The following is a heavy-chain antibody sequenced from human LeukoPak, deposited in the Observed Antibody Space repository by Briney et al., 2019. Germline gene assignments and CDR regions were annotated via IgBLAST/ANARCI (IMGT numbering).Heavy chain of an antibody. Sequence: SETLSLTCTVSGGSISNYYWSWIRQPPGKGLEWIGYIYYSGSTNYNPSLKSRVTISVDTSKNLFSLKLSSVTAADTAVYYCARRLLGYCSGGSCYSGYFQHWGQGTLVTVSS. CDR3: ARRLLGYCSGGSCYSGYFQH. J-gene: IGHJ1*01. CDR2: IYYSGST. D-gene: IGHD2-15*01. V-gene: IGHV4-59*12. CDR1: GGSISNYY.